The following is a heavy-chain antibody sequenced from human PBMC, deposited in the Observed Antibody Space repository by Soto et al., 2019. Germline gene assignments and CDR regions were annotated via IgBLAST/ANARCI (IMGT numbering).Heavy chain of an antibody. J-gene: IGHJ1*01. CDR3: VRIDRVGATIVDH. CDR1: GYNFAIYL. D-gene: IGHD1-26*01. CDR2: INPGGSET. Sequence: GESLKISCKGSGYNFAIYLICWVRQMPGKGLEWMGIINPGGSETRYSPSFQGQVTISADKSITTIYLQWSSLKSSDTAMYYCVRIDRVGATIVDHWGQGNLVTVSS. V-gene: IGHV5-51*01.